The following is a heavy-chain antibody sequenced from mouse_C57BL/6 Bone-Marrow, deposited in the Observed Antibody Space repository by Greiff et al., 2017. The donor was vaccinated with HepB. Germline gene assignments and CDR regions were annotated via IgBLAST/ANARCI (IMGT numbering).Heavy chain of an antibody. CDR2: IYPGSGST. Sequence: VQLQQPGAELVKPGASVKMSCKASGYTFTSYWITWVKQRPGQGLEWIGDIYPGSGSTNYNEKFKSKATLTVDTSSSTAYMQLSSLTSEDSAVYYCARSRAYYYPDWYWGQGTTLTVSS. D-gene: IGHD2-10*01. CDR1: GYTFTSYW. J-gene: IGHJ2*01. CDR3: ARSRAYYYPDWY. V-gene: IGHV1-55*01.